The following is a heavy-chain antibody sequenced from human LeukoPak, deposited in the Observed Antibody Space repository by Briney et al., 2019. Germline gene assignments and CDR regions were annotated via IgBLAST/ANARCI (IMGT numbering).Heavy chain of an antibody. J-gene: IGHJ5*02. CDR2: ISGSSSFI. Sequence: GGSLRLSCAASGFTFSSYSMNWVRQAPGKGLEWVSSISGSSSFIYYADSVKGRFTISRDNAKNTLNLQMNSLRAGDTAVYYCARDLGQYYDTSDNWFDPWGQGTLVTVSS. CDR1: GFTFSSYS. V-gene: IGHV3-21*01. CDR3: ARDLGQYYDTSDNWFDP. D-gene: IGHD3-22*01.